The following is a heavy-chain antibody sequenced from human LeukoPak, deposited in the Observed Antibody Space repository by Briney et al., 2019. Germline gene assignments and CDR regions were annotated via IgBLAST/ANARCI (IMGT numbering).Heavy chain of an antibody. D-gene: IGHD3-22*01. CDR1: GGSISSYY. J-gene: IGHJ3*02. Sequence: SETLSLTCTVSGGSISSYYWSWIRQPPGKGLEWIGHIYSSGSTTDNPSLKSRVTISVDTSKNQFSLRMSSVTAADTAVHFCARFTKYDGGGSYLDIWGQGTMVTVSS. CDR3: ARFTKYDGGGSYLDI. V-gene: IGHV4-59*13. CDR2: IYSSGST.